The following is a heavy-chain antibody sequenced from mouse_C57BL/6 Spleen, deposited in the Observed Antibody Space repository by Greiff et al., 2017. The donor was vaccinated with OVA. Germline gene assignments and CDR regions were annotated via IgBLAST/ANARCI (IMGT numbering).Heavy chain of an antibody. V-gene: IGHV1-55*01. CDR1: GYTFTSYW. CDR2: VYPGSGST. Sequence: VQLQQPGPALVKPGASVKMSCKASGYTFTSYWITWVKQRPGTGLEWIGDVYPGSGSTNYNEKFKSKATLTVDTSSSTAYMQLSSLTSEDSAVYYCSTRGREFDYWGPGTTLTVSS. CDR3: STRGREFDY. J-gene: IGHJ2*01.